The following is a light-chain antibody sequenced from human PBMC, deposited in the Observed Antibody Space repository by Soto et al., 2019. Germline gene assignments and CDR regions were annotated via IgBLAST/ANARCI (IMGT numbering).Light chain of an antibody. J-gene: IGLJ1*01. Sequence: QSALTQPASVSGSPGQSITISCTGTSSDIGGYNYVSWYQQHPGNAPKLIIYDVTNRPSGVSNRFSGSKSGDTASLTISGLLAEDEADYYCQSSDSRLSGSDVFGTGTKLTVL. CDR3: QSSDSRLSGSDV. V-gene: IGLV2-14*01. CDR1: SSDIGGYNY. CDR2: DVT.